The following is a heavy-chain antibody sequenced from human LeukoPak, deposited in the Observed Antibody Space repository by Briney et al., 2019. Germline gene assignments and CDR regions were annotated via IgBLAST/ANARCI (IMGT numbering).Heavy chain of an antibody. V-gene: IGHV4-31*03. D-gene: IGHD2/OR15-2a*01. CDR1: GGSISSGSYY. J-gene: IGHJ3*02. CDR2: IYYSGST. CDR3: ASGYIKKYYGGVNDAFDI. Sequence: SETLSLTCTVSGGSISSGSYYWSWIRQHPGKGLEWIGYIYYSGSTYYNPSLKSRVTISVDTSKNQFSLKLSSVTAADTAVYYCASGYIKKYYGGVNDAFDIWGQGTMVTVSS.